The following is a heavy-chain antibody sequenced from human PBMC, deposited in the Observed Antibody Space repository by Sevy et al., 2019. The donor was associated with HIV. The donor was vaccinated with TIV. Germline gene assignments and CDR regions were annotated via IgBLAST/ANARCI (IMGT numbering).Heavy chain of an antibody. Sequence: SETLSLTCTVSDDSISGYYWSWIRHPPGKGLEWIGYIYYSGRTNYNPSLKSRATISADMSTNHFSLKLSSVTAADTAVYYCARTTPYYYYGMDVWGQGTTVTVSS. CDR1: DDSISGYY. D-gene: IGHD4-17*01. J-gene: IGHJ6*02. V-gene: IGHV4-59*01. CDR2: IYYSGRT. CDR3: ARTTPYYYYGMDV.